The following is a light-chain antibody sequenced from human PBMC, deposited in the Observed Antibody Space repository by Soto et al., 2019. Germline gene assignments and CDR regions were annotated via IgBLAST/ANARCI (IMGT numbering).Light chain of an antibody. Sequence: DIQMTQSPSTLTASVGDRVTITCRASQSISSWLAWYQQKPGKAPKLLIYKASSLESGVPSRFSGSGSGTEFTLIISSLQPDDFATYYCQQYNSYSTFGQGTTLEI. CDR2: KAS. J-gene: IGKJ2*01. CDR1: QSISSW. V-gene: IGKV1-5*03. CDR3: QQYNSYST.